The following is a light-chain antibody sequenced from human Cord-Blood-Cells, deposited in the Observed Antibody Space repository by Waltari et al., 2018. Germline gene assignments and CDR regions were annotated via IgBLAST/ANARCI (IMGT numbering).Light chain of an antibody. Sequence: QSALTQPRSVSGSPGQSVTIPCTRTSSNVGGYNYFSWYQQHPGKAPKLMIYDVSKRPSGVPDRFSGSKSGNTASLTISGLQAEDEADYYCCSYAGSYDWVFGGGTKLTVL. V-gene: IGLV2-11*01. CDR2: DVS. J-gene: IGLJ3*02. CDR3: CSYAGSYDWV. CDR1: SSNVGGYNY.